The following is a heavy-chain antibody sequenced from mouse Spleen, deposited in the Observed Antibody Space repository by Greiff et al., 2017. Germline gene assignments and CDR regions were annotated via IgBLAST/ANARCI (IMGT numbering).Heavy chain of an antibody. CDR1: GYTFTSYY. CDR3: ARGDYYGSSPFAY. V-gene: IGHV1-76*01. CDR2: IYPGSGNT. D-gene: IGHD1-1*01. Sequence: LQESGAELVRPGSSVKMSCKTSGYTFTSYYINWVKQRPGQGLEWIARIYPGSGNTYYNEKFKGKATLTAEKSSSTAYMQLSSLTSEDSAVYFCARGDYYGSSPFAYWGQGTLVTVSA. J-gene: IGHJ3*01.